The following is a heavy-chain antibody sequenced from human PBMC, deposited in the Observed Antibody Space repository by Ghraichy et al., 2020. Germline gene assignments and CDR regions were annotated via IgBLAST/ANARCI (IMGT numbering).Heavy chain of an antibody. CDR2: INSDGSNT. D-gene: IGHD1-26*01. CDR3: ARSLNSGSYPDY. J-gene: IGHJ4*02. Sequence: RGSLRLSCAASGFTFSSYWMHWVRQAPGKGLVWVSRINSDGSNTNYADSVKGRFTISRDNAKNTLYLQMNSLRAEDTAVYYCARSLNSGSYPDYWGQGTLVTVSS. CDR1: GFTFSSYW. V-gene: IGHV3-74*01.